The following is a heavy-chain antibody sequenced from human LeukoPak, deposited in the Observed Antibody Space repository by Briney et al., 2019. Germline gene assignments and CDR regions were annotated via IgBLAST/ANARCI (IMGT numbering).Heavy chain of an antibody. CDR2: ISWNSGSI. D-gene: IGHD3-10*02. Sequence: PGGSLRLSCAASGFTFDHYAMHWVRQAPGKGLEWVSGISWNSGSIGYADSVKGRFTISRDNAKNSLYLQMNSLRAEDTALYYCAKEYVGLDYWGQGTLVTVSS. J-gene: IGHJ4*02. CDR3: AKEYVGLDY. V-gene: IGHV3-9*01. CDR1: GFTFDHYA.